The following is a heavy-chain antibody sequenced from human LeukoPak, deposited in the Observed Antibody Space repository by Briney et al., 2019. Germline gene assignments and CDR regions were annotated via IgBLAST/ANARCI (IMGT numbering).Heavy chain of an antibody. J-gene: IGHJ5*02. CDR2: IYSGGSI. Sequence: GGSLRLSCAASGFTVSSNYMSWVRQAPGKGLEWVSVIYSGGSIYYTDSVKGRFTISRDNSKNTLYFQVNSLRAEDTAVYYCARENGYSGYPGDNWFDPWGQGTLVTVSS. D-gene: IGHD5-12*01. V-gene: IGHV3-53*01. CDR3: ARENGYSGYPGDNWFDP. CDR1: GFTVSSNY.